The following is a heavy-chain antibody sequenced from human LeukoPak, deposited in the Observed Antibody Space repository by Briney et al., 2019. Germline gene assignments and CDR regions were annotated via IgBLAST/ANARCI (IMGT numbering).Heavy chain of an antibody. Sequence: SSETLSLTCTVSGGSVSSVGDYWSWIRQPPGKGLEWIGSIYYSGSTYYNPSLKSRVTISVDTSKNQFSLKLSSVTAADTAVYYCARTDGYIAVDPWGQGTLVTVSS. CDR2: IYYSGST. D-gene: IGHD6-13*01. V-gene: IGHV4-39*01. J-gene: IGHJ5*02. CDR3: ARTDGYIAVDP. CDR1: GGSVSSVGDY.